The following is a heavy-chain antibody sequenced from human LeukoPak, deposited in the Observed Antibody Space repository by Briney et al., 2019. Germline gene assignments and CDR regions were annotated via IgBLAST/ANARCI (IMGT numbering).Heavy chain of an antibody. D-gene: IGHD3-22*01. CDR3: ARRYYYDSSGYYQIDY. CDR1: GGTFSSYA. CDR2: IIPIFGTA. Sequence: GASVKVSCKASGGTFSSYAISWVRQAPGQGLEWMGGIIPIFGTANYAQKFQGRVTITADESTSTAYMELSSLRSEDTAVYYCARRYYYDSSGYYQIDYWGQGTLVTVSS. J-gene: IGHJ4*02. V-gene: IGHV1-69*13.